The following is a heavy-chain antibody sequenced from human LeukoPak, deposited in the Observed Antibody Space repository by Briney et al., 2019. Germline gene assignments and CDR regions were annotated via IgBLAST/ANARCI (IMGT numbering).Heavy chain of an antibody. J-gene: IGHJ4*02. Sequence: SETLSLTCTVSDGSISSYYWSWIRQPAGKGLEWIGRIYTSGSTNYNPSLKSRVTMSVDTSKNQFSLKLSSVTAADTAVYYCARGGDYSSGWYYFDYWGQGTLVTVSS. CDR2: IYTSGST. CDR1: DGSISSYY. D-gene: IGHD6-19*01. CDR3: ARGGDYSSGWYYFDY. V-gene: IGHV4-4*07.